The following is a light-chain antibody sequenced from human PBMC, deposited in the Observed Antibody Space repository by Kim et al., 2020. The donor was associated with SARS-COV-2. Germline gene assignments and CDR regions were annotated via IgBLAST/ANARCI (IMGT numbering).Light chain of an antibody. CDR3: QNYNSAPRT. V-gene: IGKV1-27*01. CDR1: QDVSKF. Sequence: DIQMTQSPSSLSASVGDRVTITCRASQDVSKFLAWYQQKPGEVPHLLIYAASTLQPGVPSRFSGSGSETYFTLTITSLQVEDVATYYCQNYNSAPRTFGQGTKVDIK. CDR2: AAS. J-gene: IGKJ1*01.